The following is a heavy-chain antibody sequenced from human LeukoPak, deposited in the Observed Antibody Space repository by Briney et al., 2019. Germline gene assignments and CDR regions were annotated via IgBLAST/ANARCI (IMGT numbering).Heavy chain of an antibody. CDR2: IYYSGST. J-gene: IGHJ4*02. CDR1: GGSISSSSYY. V-gene: IGHV4-39*07. Sequence: SETLSLTCTVSGGSISSSSYYWGWIRQPPGKGLEWIGSIYYSGSTYYNPSLKSRVTISVDTSKNQFSLKLSSVTAADTAVYYCARVPVRPYSSSWLNHYYFDYWGQGTLVTVSS. CDR3: ARVPVRPYSSSWLNHYYFDY. D-gene: IGHD6-13*01.